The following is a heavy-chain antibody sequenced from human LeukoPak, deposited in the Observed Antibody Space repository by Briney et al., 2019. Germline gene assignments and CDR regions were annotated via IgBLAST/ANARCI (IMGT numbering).Heavy chain of an antibody. J-gene: IGHJ4*02. V-gene: IGHV3-21*01. CDR3: ARGGGSGSYEFDY. D-gene: IGHD3-10*01. CDR1: GFTFSSYS. CDR2: ISSSSSYI. Sequence: AGGSXRLPCAASGFTFSSYSMNWVRQAPGKGLEWVSSISSSSSYIYYADSVKGRFTISRDNAKNSLYLQMNSLRAEDTAVYYCARGGGSGSYEFDYWGQGTLVTVSS.